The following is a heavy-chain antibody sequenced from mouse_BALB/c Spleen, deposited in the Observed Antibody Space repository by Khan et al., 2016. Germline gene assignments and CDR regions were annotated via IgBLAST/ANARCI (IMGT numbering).Heavy chain of an antibody. D-gene: IGHD2-1*01. CDR3: ARWGYVNYLYYAMDC. J-gene: IGHJ4*01. V-gene: IGHV1-7*01. Sequence: QIQLVQSGAELAKPGASVKMSCKASGYTFTRYWMHWVKQRPGQGLEWIGYSNPSSGYTEYNQKCKDKATLTADKSSSTAYMQLSSLTSENSAVYYGARWGYVNYLYYAMDCWGQGTSVTVSS. CDR1: GYTFTRYW. CDR2: SNPSSGYT.